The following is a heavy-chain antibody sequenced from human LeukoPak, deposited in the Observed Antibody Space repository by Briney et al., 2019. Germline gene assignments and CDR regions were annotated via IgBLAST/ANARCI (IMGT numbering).Heavy chain of an antibody. CDR3: ARDGAWIQLWINPLYYYYMDV. CDR1: GYIFTGYY. V-gene: IGHV1-2*02. Sequence: GASVKVSCKASGYIFTGYYMHWVRQAPGQGLEWMGWINPNSGGTNYAQKFQGRVTMTRDTSISTAYMELSRLRSDDTAVYYCARDGAWIQLWINPLYYYYMDVWGKGTTVTVSS. J-gene: IGHJ6*03. CDR2: INPNSGGT. D-gene: IGHD5-18*01.